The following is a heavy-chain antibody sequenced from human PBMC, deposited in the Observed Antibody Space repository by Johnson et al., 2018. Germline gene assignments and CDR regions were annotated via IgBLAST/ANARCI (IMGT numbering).Heavy chain of an antibody. Sequence: EVQLVESGGGLVKPGGSLRLSCAASGFTFSNAWMSWVRQAPGKGLEWVGRIKSKTDGGTTDYAEPVKGRVTISRDDSKNTLCLQMSSLKTEDTAVYYCTTALRTFYGGNSRGAFDSWGQGTMVTVSS. CDR2: IKSKTDGGTT. V-gene: IGHV3-15*01. CDR3: TTALRTFYGGNSRGAFDS. D-gene: IGHD4-23*01. J-gene: IGHJ3*02. CDR1: GFTFSNAW.